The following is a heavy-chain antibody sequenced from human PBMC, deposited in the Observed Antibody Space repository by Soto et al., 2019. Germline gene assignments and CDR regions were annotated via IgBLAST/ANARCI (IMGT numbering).Heavy chain of an antibody. Sequence: SVKVSCKASGGTFSSYAISWVRQAPGQGLEWMGGIIPIFGTANYAQKFQGRVTITADESTSTAYMELSSLRSEYTAVYYCASFWSGPSFPFDYWGQGTLVTVSS. CDR2: IIPIFGTA. D-gene: IGHD3-3*01. CDR3: ASFWSGPSFPFDY. CDR1: GGTFSSYA. V-gene: IGHV1-69*13. J-gene: IGHJ4*02.